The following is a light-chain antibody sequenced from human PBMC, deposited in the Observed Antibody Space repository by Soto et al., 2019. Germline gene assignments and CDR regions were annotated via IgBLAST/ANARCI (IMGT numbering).Light chain of an antibody. J-gene: IGKJ1*01. CDR2: LGS. V-gene: IGKV2-28*01. CDR1: QSLLHSNGYNY. CDR3: MQDLQTPWT. Sequence: DIVMTQSPLSLPVTPGEPASISCRSSQSLLHSNGYNYLDWYLQKPGQSPQLLIYLGSNRASGVPDRFSGSGSGTDFTLKISRVEAEDVGVYYCMQDLQTPWTFGQGTKVESK.